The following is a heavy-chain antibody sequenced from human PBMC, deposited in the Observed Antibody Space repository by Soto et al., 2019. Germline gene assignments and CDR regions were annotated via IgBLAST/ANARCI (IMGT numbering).Heavy chain of an antibody. Sequence: PGGSLRLSCAASGFTFSSYAMHWVRQAPGKGLEYVSAISSSGVSTYYADSVKGRFTISRDNSENTLFLQMGSLRAEDMAVYYCAARYCSGGSCLYFQHWGQGTLVTVSS. V-gene: IGHV3-64*02. CDR3: AARYCSGGSCLYFQH. J-gene: IGHJ1*01. D-gene: IGHD2-15*01. CDR1: GFTFSSYA. CDR2: ISSSGVST.